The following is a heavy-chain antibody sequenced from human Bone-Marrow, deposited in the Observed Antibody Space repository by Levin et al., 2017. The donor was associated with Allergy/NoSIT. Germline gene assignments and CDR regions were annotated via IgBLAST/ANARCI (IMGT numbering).Heavy chain of an antibody. CDR3: ARSYRVSYYYGAGSFNWFDP. CDR1: GYSFTSYW. CDR2: IYPGDSDT. D-gene: IGHD3-10*01. V-gene: IGHV5-51*01. J-gene: IGHJ5*02. Sequence: GESLKISCKGSGYSFTSYWIGWVRQMPGKGLEWMGIIYPGDSDTRYSPSFQGQVTISADKSISTAYLQWSSLKASDTAMYYCARSYRVSYYYGAGSFNWFDPWGQGTLVTVSS.